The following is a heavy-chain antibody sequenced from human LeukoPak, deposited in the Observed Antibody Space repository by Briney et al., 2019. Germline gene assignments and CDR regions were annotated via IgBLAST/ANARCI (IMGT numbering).Heavy chain of an antibody. V-gene: IGHV4-38-2*02. CDR2: IYHSGST. D-gene: IGHD5-24*01. Sequence: SETLSLTCTVSGYSIISAYYWGWIRQPPGKGLEWIGSIYHSGSTYYNLSLKSRVTVSVDTSKNQFSLKLSSVTAADTAVYYCATLWGGNMATIFPNPWGQGTLVTVSS. CDR1: GYSIISAYY. CDR3: ATLWGGNMATIFPNP. J-gene: IGHJ4*02.